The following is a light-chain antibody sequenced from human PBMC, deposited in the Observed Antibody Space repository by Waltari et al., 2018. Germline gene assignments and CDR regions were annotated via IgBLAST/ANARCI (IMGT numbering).Light chain of an antibody. CDR1: QCLLHSNGYNY. V-gene: IGKV2-28*01. J-gene: IGKJ4*01. Sequence: DILLTRSQLSVPVTPGEPTSISCRSSQCLLHSNGYNYLDWYLQKPVQSPQLLIDLVSNRASGVPDRFSGTGSGTEFTLKISRVEAEDVGVYYCMQAVQAHMTFGCQTKVEIK. CDR2: LVS. CDR3: MQAVQAHMT.